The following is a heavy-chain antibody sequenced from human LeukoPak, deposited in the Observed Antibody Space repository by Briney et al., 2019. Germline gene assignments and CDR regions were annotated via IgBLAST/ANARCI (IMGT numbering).Heavy chain of an antibody. Sequence: GGSLRLSCAVSGFTVSSNYMSWVRQAPGKGLELVSVIYSGGSTYYADSVKGRFTISRDNSKNTLYLQMNSLRAEDTAVYYCASDQRGCSGGSCYSRAFDIWGQGTMVTVSS. J-gene: IGHJ3*02. CDR3: ASDQRGCSGGSCYSRAFDI. V-gene: IGHV3-53*01. CDR2: IYSGGST. D-gene: IGHD2-15*01. CDR1: GFTVSSNY.